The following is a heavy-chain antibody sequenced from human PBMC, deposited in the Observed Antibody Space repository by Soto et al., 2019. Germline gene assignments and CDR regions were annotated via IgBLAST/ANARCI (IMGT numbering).Heavy chain of an antibody. D-gene: IGHD3-10*01. V-gene: IGHV1-2*04. Sequence: ASVKVSCKASGYTFTGYYMHWVRQAPGQGLEWMGWINPNSGGTNYAQKFQGWVTMTRDTPISTAYMELSRLRSDDTAVYYCARDLDGAGSYQWSYGVDVWGQGTTVTVS. CDR2: INPNSGGT. CDR1: GYTFTGYY. J-gene: IGHJ6*02. CDR3: ARDLDGAGSYQWSYGVDV.